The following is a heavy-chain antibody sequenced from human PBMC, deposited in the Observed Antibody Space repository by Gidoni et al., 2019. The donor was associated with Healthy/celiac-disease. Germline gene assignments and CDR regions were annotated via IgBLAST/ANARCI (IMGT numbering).Heavy chain of an antibody. J-gene: IGHJ4*02. V-gene: IGHV5-51*01. CDR3: ARHVGFWSGYHIPRTIDY. CDR1: GYSFTSYW. CDR2: SYPGDSDT. D-gene: IGHD3-3*01. Sequence: EVQLVQSGAEVKKPGESLKISCKVSGYSFTSYWIGWVRQMPGKGLEWMGISYPGDSDTRYSPSFQGQVTISADKSISTAYLQWSSLKASDTAMYYCARHVGFWSGYHIPRTIDYWGQGTLVTVSS.